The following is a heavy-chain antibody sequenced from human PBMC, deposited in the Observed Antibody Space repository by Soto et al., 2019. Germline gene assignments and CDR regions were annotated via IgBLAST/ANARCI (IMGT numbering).Heavy chain of an antibody. D-gene: IGHD3-3*01. CDR3: ASFGLRNNYYYGMDV. CDR2: ISGSGGST. V-gene: IGHV3-23*01. J-gene: IGHJ6*02. CDR1: GFTLSSYA. Sequence: GGSLRLSCAASGFTLSSYAMSWVRQAPGKGLEWVSAISGSGGSTYYADSVKCRFTISRDNAKNSLYLQMNSLRAEDTAVYDCASFGLRNNYYYGMDVWGQGTTVTVSS.